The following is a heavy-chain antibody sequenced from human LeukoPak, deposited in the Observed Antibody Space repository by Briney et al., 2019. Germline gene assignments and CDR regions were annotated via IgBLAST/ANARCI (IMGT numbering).Heavy chain of an antibody. J-gene: IGHJ3*02. CDR3: AVRGRRPLAFDI. CDR2: IYYSGST. Sequence: SETLSFTWTVASGSISYYNWSWIRQPPGKGLEWMGYIYYSGSTNYNPSLKSRVTISADTSKNHSSLQLSSVTAAYTAVYYYAVRGRRPLAFDIWGQGTMVTVSS. CDR1: SGSISYYN. V-gene: IGHV4-59*01. D-gene: IGHD5-24*01.